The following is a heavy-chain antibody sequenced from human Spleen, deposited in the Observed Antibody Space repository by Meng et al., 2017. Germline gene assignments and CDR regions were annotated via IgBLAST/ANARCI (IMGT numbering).Heavy chain of an antibody. CDR3: AAAWELLPPGY. CDR1: GFTISTYW. J-gene: IGHJ4*02. D-gene: IGHD1-26*01. Sequence: EVQMVESGGGLVQPGGSLRLSCVASGFTISTYWLHWVRQAPGKGLVWVSRTSRDGSDTVYADSVKGRFTMSRDNAKNTLYLQMNSLRAKDTAVYYCAAAWELLPPGYWGQGTLVTVS. V-gene: IGHV3-74*01. CDR2: TSRDGSDT.